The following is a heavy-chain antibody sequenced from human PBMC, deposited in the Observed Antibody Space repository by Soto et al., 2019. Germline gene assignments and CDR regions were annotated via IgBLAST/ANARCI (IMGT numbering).Heavy chain of an antibody. Sequence: SETLSLTCTVSSGSMYSGGYYWSWLRQHPGKGLEWIGFIYYSGTSYYNPSLQSRVTIFVDPSKNQFSLRLTSVTAADTAVYYCARDSAYRENWFDPWGQGTLVTVSS. D-gene: IGHD5-12*01. CDR2: IYYSGTS. V-gene: IGHV4-31*03. J-gene: IGHJ5*02. CDR1: SGSMYSGGYY. CDR3: ARDSAYRENWFDP.